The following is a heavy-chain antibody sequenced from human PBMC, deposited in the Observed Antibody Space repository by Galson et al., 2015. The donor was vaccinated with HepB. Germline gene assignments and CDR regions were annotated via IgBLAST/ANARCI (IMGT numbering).Heavy chain of an antibody. D-gene: IGHD4/OR15-4a*01. CDR1: GGTFSSYA. J-gene: IGHJ6*02. V-gene: IGHV1-69*06. CDR2: IIPIFGTA. CDR3: ARDTRGASKYYYYYGMDV. Sequence: SVKVSCKASGGTFSSYAISWVRQAPGQGLEWMGGIIPIFGTANYAQKFQGRVTITADKSTSTAYMELSSLRSEDTAVYYCARDTRGASKYYYYYGMDVWAKGPRSPSP.